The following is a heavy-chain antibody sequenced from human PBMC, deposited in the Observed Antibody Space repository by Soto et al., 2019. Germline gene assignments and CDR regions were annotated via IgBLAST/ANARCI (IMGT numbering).Heavy chain of an antibody. Sequence: SETLSLTCTVSGGSISSGDYYWSWIRQPPGKGLEWIGYIYYSGSTYYNPSLKSRVTISVDTSKNQFSLKLSSVTAADTAVYYCARDNRIAAAGIVYWGQGTLVIVSS. J-gene: IGHJ4*02. CDR3: ARDNRIAAAGIVY. CDR2: IYYSGST. D-gene: IGHD6-13*01. CDR1: GGSISSGDYY. V-gene: IGHV4-30-4*01.